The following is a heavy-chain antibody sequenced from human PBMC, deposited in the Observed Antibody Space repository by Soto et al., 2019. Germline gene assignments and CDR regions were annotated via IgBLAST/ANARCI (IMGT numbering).Heavy chain of an antibody. V-gene: IGHV3-48*02. Sequence: GGSLRLSCAASGFRFSTYNMDWVRQAPGKGPEWIAHISTTSFTIYYADSVKGRFTISRDNDRNSLYLEMNSLRDEDTAVYYCARDRCYDGTCYSASDSWGQGTLVTVPQ. J-gene: IGHJ5*01. CDR1: GFRFSTYN. CDR3: ARDRCYDGTCYSASDS. CDR2: ISTTSFTI. D-gene: IGHD2-15*01.